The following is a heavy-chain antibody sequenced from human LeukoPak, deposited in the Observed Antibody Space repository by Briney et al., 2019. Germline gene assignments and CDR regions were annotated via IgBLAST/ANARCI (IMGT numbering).Heavy chain of an antibody. D-gene: IGHD2-15*01. Sequence: PGGSLRLSCAASGFTFSSYAMHWVRQAPGKGLEWVAVISYDGSNKYYADSVKGRFTISRDNSKNMLYLQMNSLRAEDTAVYYCARDWDIVVVVATYGMDVWGQGTTVTVSS. J-gene: IGHJ6*02. CDR2: ISYDGSNK. V-gene: IGHV3-30*04. CDR3: ARDWDIVVVVATYGMDV. CDR1: GFTFSSYA.